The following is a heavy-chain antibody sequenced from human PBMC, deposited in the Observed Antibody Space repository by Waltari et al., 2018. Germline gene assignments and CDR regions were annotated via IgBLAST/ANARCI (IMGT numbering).Heavy chain of an antibody. CDR3: ARPISPYYYYGMDV. Sequence: QVQLVESGGDVVQPGGSLRLSCVASGFTFNTYGMHWVRQAPGKGLGWVAFISYDGTNQHYADPVKGRFTISRDNSKNTVYLQLNRLRDEDTAVYYCARPISPYYYYGMDVWGLGTTVTVSS. CDR2: ISYDGTNQ. J-gene: IGHJ6*02. CDR1: GFTFNTYG. V-gene: IGHV3-30*03.